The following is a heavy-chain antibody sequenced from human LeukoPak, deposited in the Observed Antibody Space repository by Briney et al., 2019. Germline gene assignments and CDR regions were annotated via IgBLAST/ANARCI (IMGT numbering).Heavy chain of an antibody. CDR1: GFTFSSYP. Sequence: GGSLRLSCAASGFTFSSYPMSWVRQAPGKGLEWVSAISGSGGSTYYADSVKGRFTISRDNSKNTLYLQMNSLRAEDTAVYYCAKDFRRRYCSGGSCYFAEYFQHWGQGTLVTVSS. CDR2: ISGSGGST. V-gene: IGHV3-23*01. D-gene: IGHD2-15*01. J-gene: IGHJ1*01. CDR3: AKDFRRRYCSGGSCYFAEYFQH.